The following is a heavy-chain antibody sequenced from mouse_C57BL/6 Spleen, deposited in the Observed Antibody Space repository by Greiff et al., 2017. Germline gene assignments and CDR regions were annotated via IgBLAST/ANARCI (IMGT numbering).Heavy chain of an antibody. Sequence: VQLQQSVAELVRPGASVKLSCTASGFHIKNTYMHWVKQRPEQGLEWIGRIDPANGNTKYAPKFQGKATITADTSSNTAYLQLSSLTSEDTAIYYCARSAIRGNPEGFADRGQENRVTVSA. D-gene: IGHD4-1*01. CDR3: ARSAIRGNPEGFAD. V-gene: IGHV14-3*01. J-gene: IGHJ3*01. CDR1: GFHIKNTY. CDR2: IDPANGNT.